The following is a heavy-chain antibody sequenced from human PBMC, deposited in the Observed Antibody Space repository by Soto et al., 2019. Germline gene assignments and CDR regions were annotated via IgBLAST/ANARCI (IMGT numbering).Heavy chain of an antibody. V-gene: IGHV4-39*01. CDR3: ARNRIAVGYFDL. D-gene: IGHD6-19*01. Sequence: QLQLQESGPGLVKPSETLSLTCTVSGGSISSSSYYWGWIRQPPGKGLEWIGSIYYSGSTYYNPSLKSRVTISVDTSKNQFSLKLSSVTAADTAVYYCARNRIAVGYFDLWGRGTLVTVSS. CDR1: GGSISSSSYY. J-gene: IGHJ2*01. CDR2: IYYSGST.